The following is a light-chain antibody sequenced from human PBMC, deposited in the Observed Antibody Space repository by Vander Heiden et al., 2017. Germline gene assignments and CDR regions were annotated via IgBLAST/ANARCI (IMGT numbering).Light chain of an antibody. CDR3: LQDYNYTWT. V-gene: IGKV1-6*01. CDR1: QGIGSD. CDR2: AAA. J-gene: IGKJ1*01. Sequence: AIPMTQSPSSLTASVGASVIITCRASQGIGSDSGCYQQKPGKSPKILIYAAAKLESGVPSRFSGSGSGTDFTLTISSLQPEDFATYYCLQDYNYTWTFGQGTKVEIK.